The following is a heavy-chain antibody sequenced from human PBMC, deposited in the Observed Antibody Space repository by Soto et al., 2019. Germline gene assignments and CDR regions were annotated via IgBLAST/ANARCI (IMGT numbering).Heavy chain of an antibody. Sequence: GGSLRLSCAASGFTFSSYSMNWVRQDPGKGLEWVSYISSSSSTIYYADSVKGRFTISRDNAKNSLYLQMNSLRDEDTAVYYCARDNPPSSGWYEAFDIWGQGTMVTVSS. CDR3: ARDNPPSSGWYEAFDI. CDR2: ISSSSSTI. J-gene: IGHJ3*02. V-gene: IGHV3-48*02. D-gene: IGHD6-19*01. CDR1: GFTFSSYS.